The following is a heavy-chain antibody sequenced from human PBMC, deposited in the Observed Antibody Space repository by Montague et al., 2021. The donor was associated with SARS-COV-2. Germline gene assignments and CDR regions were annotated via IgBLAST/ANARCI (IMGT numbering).Heavy chain of an antibody. V-gene: IGHV6-1*01. CDR2: PNSRSKWTS. CDR1: GDSVWSNTAA. J-gene: IGHJ4*02. Sequence: CAISGDSVWSNTAAWNWIRQSPSGDMARLGRPNSRSKWTSDYATSVEGRISIDPDTSKNQFFLHLRSVTPEDTGVYYCVRDTGSAQAGFDAWGQGTLVTVSS. D-gene: IGHD4-17*01. CDR3: VRDTGSAQAGFDA.